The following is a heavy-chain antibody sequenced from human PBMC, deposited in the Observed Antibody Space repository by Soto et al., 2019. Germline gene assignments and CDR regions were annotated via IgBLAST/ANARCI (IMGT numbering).Heavy chain of an antibody. CDR3: ASGYSSSWPKHLIRLFDP. J-gene: IGHJ5*02. CDR1: GGSISSSSYY. V-gene: IGHV4-39*01. D-gene: IGHD6-13*01. Sequence: SETLSLTCTVSGGSISSSSYYWGWIRQPPGKGLEWIGRIYYSGSTYYNPSLKSRVTISVDTSKNQFSLKLSSVTAAETAVYYCASGYSSSWPKHLIRLFDPWGQGTLGTVSS. CDR2: IYYSGST.